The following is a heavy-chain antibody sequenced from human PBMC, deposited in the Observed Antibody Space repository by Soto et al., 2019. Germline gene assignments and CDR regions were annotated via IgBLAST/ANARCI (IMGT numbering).Heavy chain of an antibody. CDR2: IHSDSTTI. CDR3: ARDRSLSDY. CDR1: GFTFSAYH. J-gene: IGHJ4*02. Sequence: EVQLVQSGGGLVQPGGSLTLSCAASGFTFSAYHMNWVRQAPGKGLEWVSYIHSDSTTIYYADSVKGRFTISRDNAKNSLYLQMNSLRDEDTAVYYCARDRSLSDYWGQGARVTVSS. V-gene: IGHV3-48*02.